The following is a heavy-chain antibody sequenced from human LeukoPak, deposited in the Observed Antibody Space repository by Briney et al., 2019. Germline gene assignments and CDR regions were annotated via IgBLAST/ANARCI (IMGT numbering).Heavy chain of an antibody. CDR2: ISGSGGST. CDR3: ANYDPDCTNGVCRYYYYYGMDV. J-gene: IGHJ6*02. D-gene: IGHD2-8*01. CDR1: GFTFSSYA. V-gene: IGHV3-23*01. Sequence: PGGSLRLSCAASGFTFSSYAMSWVRQAPGKGLEWVSAISGSGGSTYYAGSVKGRFTISRDNSKNTLYLQMNSLRAEDTAVYYCANYDPDCTNGVCRYYYYYGMDVWGQGTTVTVSS.